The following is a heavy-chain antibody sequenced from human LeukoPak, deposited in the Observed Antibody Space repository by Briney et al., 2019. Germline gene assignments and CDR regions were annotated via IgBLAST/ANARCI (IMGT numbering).Heavy chain of an antibody. CDR2: IYYSGST. V-gene: IGHV4-39*01. CDR3: ARHHRDKTTVTTVYYYYYYMDV. J-gene: IGHJ6*03. Sequence: PSETLSLTCAVSGGSISSSTYYWGWFRQPPGKGLEWIGNIYYSGSTYYNPSLKSRVTISIDTSKNQFSLKLSSVTAADTAVYCCARHHRDKTTVTTVYYYYYYMDVWGKGTTVTISS. D-gene: IGHD4-17*01. CDR1: GGSISSSTYY.